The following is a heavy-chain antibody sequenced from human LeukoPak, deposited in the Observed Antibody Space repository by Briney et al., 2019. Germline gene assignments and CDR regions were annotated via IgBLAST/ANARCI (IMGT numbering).Heavy chain of an antibody. CDR1: GFTFDDYA. CDR3: AKDILKYYDCSGYLAR. D-gene: IGHD3-22*01. J-gene: IGHJ4*02. Sequence: GGSLRLSCAASGFTFDDYAMHWVRHAPGKGLEWVSGISWNCGSIGYADSVKGRFTISRDNAKNALYMQMNSLRAEDTALYYCAKDILKYYDCSGYLARWGQGTLVTVSS. V-gene: IGHV3-9*01. CDR2: ISWNCGSI.